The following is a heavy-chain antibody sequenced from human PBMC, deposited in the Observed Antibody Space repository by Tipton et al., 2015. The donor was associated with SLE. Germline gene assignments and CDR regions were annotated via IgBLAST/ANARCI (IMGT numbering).Heavy chain of an antibody. CDR3: ARHPPGPPLAGWFDL. J-gene: IGHJ5*02. Sequence: SLRLSCAVSGFTVSSGYLTWVRQAPGKGLQWVSVISPGGSAYYADSVKGRFTISRDTSMNTLYLQMNSLRPEDTAVYYCARHPPGPPLAGWFDLWGQGILVTVSS. V-gene: IGHV3-53*05. CDR2: ISPGGSA. CDR1: GFTVSSGY.